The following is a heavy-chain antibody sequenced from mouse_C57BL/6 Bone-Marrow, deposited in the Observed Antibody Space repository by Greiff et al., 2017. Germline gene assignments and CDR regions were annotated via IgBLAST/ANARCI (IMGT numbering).Heavy chain of an antibody. J-gene: IGHJ4*01. Sequence: VQLKESGGGLVKPGGSLKLSCAASGFTFSSYAMSWVRQTPDKRLEWVATISDGGSYTYYPDNVKGRFTISRDNAKNNLYLQMSHLKSEDTAMYYCARLDYYAMDYWGQGTSVTVSS. CDR1: GFTFSSYA. CDR2: ISDGGSYT. D-gene: IGHD3-1*01. CDR3: ARLDYYAMDY. V-gene: IGHV5-4*01.